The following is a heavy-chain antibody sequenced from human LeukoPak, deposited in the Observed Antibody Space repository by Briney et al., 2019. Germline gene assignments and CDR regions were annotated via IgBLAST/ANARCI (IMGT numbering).Heavy chain of an antibody. CDR2: IYYSGST. CDR1: GGSISSGGYY. J-gene: IGHJ4*02. Sequence: SETLSLTCTVSGGSISSGGYYWSWIRQHPRKGLEWIGYIYYSGSTYYNPSLKNRVTISVDTSKNQFSLKLSSVTAADTAVYYCAREVRGQLRNWGQGTLVTVSS. CDR3: AREVRGQLRN. V-gene: IGHV4-31*02. D-gene: IGHD2-2*01.